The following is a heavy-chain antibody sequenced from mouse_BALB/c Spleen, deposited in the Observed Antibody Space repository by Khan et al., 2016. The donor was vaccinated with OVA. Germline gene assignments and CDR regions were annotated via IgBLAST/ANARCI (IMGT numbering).Heavy chain of an antibody. J-gene: IGHJ3*01. V-gene: IGHV5-6*01. Sequence: EVELVESGGDLVKPGGSLKLSCAASGFTFSTYGMSWVRQAPDKRLEWVATVSTGGSYTYYPDSVKGRFTISRDNAKNTLYLPMSGLRSEDTAMFYCTRRAYYYDSEGFAYWGKGNLVTVSA. D-gene: IGHD1-1*01. CDR2: VSTGGSYT. CDR3: TRRAYYYDSEGFAY. CDR1: GFTFSTYG.